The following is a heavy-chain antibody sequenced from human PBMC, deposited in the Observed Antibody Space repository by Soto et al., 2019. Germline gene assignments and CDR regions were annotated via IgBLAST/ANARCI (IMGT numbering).Heavy chain of an antibody. V-gene: IGHV1-24*01. J-gene: IGHJ4*02. Sequence: AASVKVSCKVSGYTLTELSMHWVRQAPGRGLEWMGGFDPEDGETIYAQKFQGRVTMTEDTSTDTAYMELSSLGSEDTAVYYCATAQKAPYDYWGQGTLVTVSS. CDR2: FDPEDGET. CDR1: GYTLTELS. D-gene: IGHD6-6*01. CDR3: ATAQKAPYDY.